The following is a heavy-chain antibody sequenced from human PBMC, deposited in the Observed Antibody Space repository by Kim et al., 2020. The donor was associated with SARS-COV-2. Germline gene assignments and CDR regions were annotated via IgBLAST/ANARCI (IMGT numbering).Heavy chain of an antibody. V-gene: IGHV3-48*04. CDR3: AAWGFYYGLDA. D-gene: IGHD3-10*01. J-gene: IGHJ5*01. CDR1: GFTFSGYA. Sequence: GGSLRLSCAASGFTFSGYAMNWVRQAPGKGLEWISHISYDSSIIDYADSVKGRFTISRDNAKNLLYLQMNSLRAEDTAVYYCAAWGFYYGLDAWGHGALVTVSS. CDR2: ISYDSSII.